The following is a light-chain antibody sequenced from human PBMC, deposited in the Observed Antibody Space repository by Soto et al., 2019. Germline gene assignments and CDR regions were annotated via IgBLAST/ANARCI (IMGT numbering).Light chain of an antibody. Sequence: DIQMTQSPSSLSASVGDRVTITCRASQGIRNDLVWYQQNPGKAPKRLIYDASSLQSGVPSRFSGSGSGTEFTLTISSLQPEDFATYFCLQHNTYIGTWTFGQGTKVDIK. CDR1: QGIRND. J-gene: IGKJ1*01. V-gene: IGKV1-17*01. CDR2: DAS. CDR3: LQHNTYIGTWT.